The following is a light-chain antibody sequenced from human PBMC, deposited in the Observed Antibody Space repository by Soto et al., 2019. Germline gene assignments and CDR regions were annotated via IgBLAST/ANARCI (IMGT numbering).Light chain of an antibody. CDR3: QQRSNWPRT. CDR1: QSVSSY. V-gene: IGKV3-11*01. J-gene: IGKJ4*01. CDR2: NAS. Sequence: EIVLTQSPATLSLSPGERTTLSCRASQSVSSYLAWYQQKLGQAPRLLIYNASSRATGIPARFSGSGSGTDFSLTISSLEPEDFAVYYCQQRSNWPRTFGGGTKV.